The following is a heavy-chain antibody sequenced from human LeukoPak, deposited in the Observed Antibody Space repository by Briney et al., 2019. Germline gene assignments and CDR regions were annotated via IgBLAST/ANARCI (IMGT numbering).Heavy chain of an antibody. V-gene: IGHV3-23*01. J-gene: IGHJ4*02. CDR2: ISGSGGST. CDR3: AKDGDLYYDYVWGTPTGFFDY. Sequence: PGGSLRLSCAASGFTFSSYAMSWVRQAPGKGLEWVSAISGSGGSTYYADSVKGRFTISRDNSKNTLYLQMNSLRAEDTAVYYCAKDGDLYYDYVWGTPTGFFDYWGQGTLVTVSS. D-gene: IGHD3-16*01. CDR1: GFTFSSYA.